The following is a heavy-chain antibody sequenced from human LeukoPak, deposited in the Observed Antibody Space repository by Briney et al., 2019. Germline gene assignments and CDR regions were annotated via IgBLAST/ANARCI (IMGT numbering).Heavy chain of an antibody. D-gene: IGHD3-10*01. CDR2: IYYRGST. Sequence: PPETLSLTCTVSGGSISSYYWRWIRQTPGKGLEWIGHIYYRGSTNYSPSLKSRVTISVDTSKNQVSLKLSSVTAADTAVDYCARQVLRVIQEEINWFDPWGQGTLVTVSS. J-gene: IGHJ5*02. V-gene: IGHV4-59*01. CDR1: GGSISSYY. CDR3: ARQVLRVIQEEINWFDP.